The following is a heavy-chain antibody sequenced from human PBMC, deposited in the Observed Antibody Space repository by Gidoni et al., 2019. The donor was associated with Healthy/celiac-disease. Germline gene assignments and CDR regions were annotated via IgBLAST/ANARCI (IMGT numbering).Heavy chain of an antibody. D-gene: IGHD6-19*01. J-gene: IGHJ5*02. Sequence: EVQLVASGGGVVRPGGSLRLSCAASGFTFDDYGMSWVRQAPGKGLEWVSGINWNGGSTGYADSVKGRFTISRDNAKNSLYLQMNSLRAEDTALYYCARGHSSGWYTDWFDPWGQGTLVTVSS. CDR3: ARGHSSGWYTDWFDP. CDR1: GFTFDDYG. CDR2: INWNGGST. V-gene: IGHV3-20*04.